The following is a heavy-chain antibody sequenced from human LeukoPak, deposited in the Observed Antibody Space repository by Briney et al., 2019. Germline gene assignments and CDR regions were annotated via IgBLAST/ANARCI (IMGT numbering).Heavy chain of an antibody. CDR3: ARRGIAVAGTLDY. V-gene: IGHV4-39*01. CDR1: GGSISSSSYY. CDR2: IYYSGST. J-gene: IGHJ4*02. Sequence: SETLSLTCTVSGGSISSSSYYWGWIRQPPGKGLEWIGSIYYSGSTYYNPSLKSRVTISVDTSKNQFSLKLSSVTAADTAVYYCARRGIAVAGTLDYWGQGTLVTVSS. D-gene: IGHD6-19*01.